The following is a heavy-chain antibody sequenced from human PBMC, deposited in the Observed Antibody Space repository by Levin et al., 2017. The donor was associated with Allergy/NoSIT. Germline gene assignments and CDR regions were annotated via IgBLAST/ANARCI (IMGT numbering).Heavy chain of an antibody. CDR1: GDSVSSNSAA. CDR2: TYYRSKWYN. CDR3: ARVRCSSTSCWNGMDV. V-gene: IGHV6-1*01. D-gene: IGHD2-2*01. J-gene: IGHJ6*02. Sequence: SETLSLTCAISGDSVSSNSAAWNWIRQSPSRGLEWLGRTYYRSKWYNDYAVSVKSRITINPDTSKNQFSLQLNSVTPEDTAVYYCARVRCSSTSCWNGMDVWGQGTTVTVSS.